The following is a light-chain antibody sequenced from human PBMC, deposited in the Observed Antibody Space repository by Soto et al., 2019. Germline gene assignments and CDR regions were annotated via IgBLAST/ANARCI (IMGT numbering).Light chain of an antibody. V-gene: IGKV3-15*01. Sequence: EIVMTQSPATLSVSPGERVTLSCWASQRISTNLAWYQHTPGQAPRLLISGASTGATGLPSRFSGSGSGTDFTLTIDSLQSEDVAVYYCQKSHHWPVTFGGGTKV. J-gene: IGKJ4*01. CDR2: GAS. CDR3: QKSHHWPVT. CDR1: QRISTN.